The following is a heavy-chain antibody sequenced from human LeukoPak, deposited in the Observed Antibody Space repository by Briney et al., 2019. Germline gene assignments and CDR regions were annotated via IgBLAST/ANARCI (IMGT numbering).Heavy chain of an antibody. CDR3: AKEGMIWGVIDY. CDR2: IYSSGSA. Sequence: SETLSLTCTVSGASISPYYWSWIRQPAGKGLEWIGHIYSSGSANYNPSLKSRVTMSLDTSKNQFSLKIKSVTAADTAVYYCAKEGMIWGVIDYWGQGALVTVSS. CDR1: GASISPYY. V-gene: IGHV4-4*07. D-gene: IGHD3-10*01. J-gene: IGHJ4*02.